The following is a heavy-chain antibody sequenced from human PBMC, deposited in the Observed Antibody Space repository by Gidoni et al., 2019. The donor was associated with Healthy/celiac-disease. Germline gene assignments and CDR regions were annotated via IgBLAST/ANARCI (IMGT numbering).Heavy chain of an antibody. V-gene: IGHV3-23*01. CDR1: GLTFSSYA. D-gene: IGHD2-21*01. CDR2: IRGAGGST. J-gene: IGHJ3*02. CDR3: AKGEGDGFDAFDI. Sequence: ASGLTFSSYAMNLVRQGPGKGQEWVAGIRGAGGSTDYADSVRGRFTISRANSKNPLYLQMNSLRDEDTAIYYCAKGEGDGFDAFDIWGQGTMVTVSP.